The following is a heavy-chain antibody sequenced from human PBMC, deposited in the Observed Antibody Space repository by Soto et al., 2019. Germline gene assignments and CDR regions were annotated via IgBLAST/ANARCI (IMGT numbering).Heavy chain of an antibody. CDR3: ARQGFGELHGLVDV. J-gene: IGHJ6*02. V-gene: IGHV4-59*08. Sequence: QVQLQESGPGLVKPSETLSLTCTISGGPMNNYYCSWFRQPRGQGLEWFGYMGYNGFTRYNPSLRSRVAISLDTAKNQSSLNLSSVTAADTALYYCARQGFGELHGLVDVWGQGITVTVSS. D-gene: IGHD3-10*01. CDR1: GGPMNNYY. CDR2: MGYNGFT.